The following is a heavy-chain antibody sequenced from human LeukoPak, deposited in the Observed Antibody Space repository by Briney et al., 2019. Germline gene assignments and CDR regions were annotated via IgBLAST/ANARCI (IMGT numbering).Heavy chain of an antibody. CDR2: IYPANSDT. V-gene: IGHV5-51*01. D-gene: IGHD3-10*01. CDR1: GYSFTNYW. Sequence: GESLKISCKASGYSFTNYWIGWVRQMPGKGLEWMAIIYPANSDTRYSVSFQGQVTISADNSITTAYLQWGSLTASDTAMYYCARERESGSSWFDPWGQGTLVTVSS. J-gene: IGHJ5*02. CDR3: ARERESGSSWFDP.